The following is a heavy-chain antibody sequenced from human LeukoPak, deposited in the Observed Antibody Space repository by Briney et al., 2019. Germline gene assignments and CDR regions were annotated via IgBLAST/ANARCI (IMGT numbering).Heavy chain of an antibody. CDR3: ARDLAGATPSGWFDP. CDR2: INTNTGNP. CDR1: GYTFTSYA. D-gene: IGHD1-26*01. Sequence: ASVKVSCKASGYTFTSYAMNWVRQAPGQGLEWMGWINTNTGNPTYAQGFTGRFVFSLDTSVSTAYLQISSLKAEDTAVYYCARDLAGATPSGWFDPWGQGTLVTVSS. V-gene: IGHV7-4-1*02. J-gene: IGHJ5*02.